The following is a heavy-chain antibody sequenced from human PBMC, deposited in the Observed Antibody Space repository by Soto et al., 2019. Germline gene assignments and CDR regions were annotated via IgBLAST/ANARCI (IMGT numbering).Heavy chain of an antibody. CDR1: GFTFSSYA. CDR2: ISGNGGST. CDR3: ATSYDFWSGYFNWFDP. Sequence: EVQLLESGGGLVQPGGSLRLSCAASGFTFSSYAMSWVRQAPGKGLEWVSAISGNGGSTYYADSVKGRFTISRDNSKNTLYLQMNSLRAEDTAVYYCATSYDFWSGYFNWFDPWGQGTLVTVSS. D-gene: IGHD3-3*01. J-gene: IGHJ5*02. V-gene: IGHV3-23*01.